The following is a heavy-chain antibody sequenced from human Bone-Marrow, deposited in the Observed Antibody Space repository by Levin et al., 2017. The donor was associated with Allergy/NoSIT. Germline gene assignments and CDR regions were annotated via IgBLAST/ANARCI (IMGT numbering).Heavy chain of an antibody. CDR1: GDFISNHY. Sequence: SETLSLTCTVSGDFISNHYWNWIRQPAGKGLEWIGRIYDGGKPTYNLSLKSRVTMSVDTSKNQFSLTLTSVTAADTAGYFCARAHSDPQTKKWSMFGDWGRGILVTVSS. J-gene: IGHJ4*02. D-gene: IGHD2-15*01. V-gene: IGHV4-4*07. CDR2: IYDGGKP. CDR3: ARAHSDPQTKKWSMFGD.